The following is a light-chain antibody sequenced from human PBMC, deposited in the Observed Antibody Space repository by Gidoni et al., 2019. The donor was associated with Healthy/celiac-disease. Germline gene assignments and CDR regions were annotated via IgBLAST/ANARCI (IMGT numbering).Light chain of an antibody. CDR1: SSDVGGYNY. Sequence: QSALTQPASVSGSPGQAITIPCTGTSSDVGGYNYVSWYQQHPGKAPKLMIYEVSNRPSWVSNRFSGSKSGNTASLTISGLQAEDEADYYCSSYTSSSTPWVFGGGTKLTVL. CDR3: SSYTSSSTPWV. J-gene: IGLJ3*02. V-gene: IGLV2-14*01. CDR2: EVS.